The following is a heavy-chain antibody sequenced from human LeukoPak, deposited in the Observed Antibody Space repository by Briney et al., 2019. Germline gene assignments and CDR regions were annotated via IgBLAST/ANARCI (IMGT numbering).Heavy chain of an antibody. CDR1: GFTFSSYG. CDR2: TVGIGPDT. V-gene: IGHV3-23*01. J-gene: IGHJ4*02. CDR3: TKASAARCIGVFCYPFDH. D-gene: IGHD2-15*01. Sequence: GTLRLSCAASGFTFSSYGMSWVRQAPGKGLEWVAATVGIGPDTYHADSVKGRFTISRDNSKNILYLQMNSLRVEDAAVYYCTKASAARCIGVFCYPFDHWGQGTLVTVSS.